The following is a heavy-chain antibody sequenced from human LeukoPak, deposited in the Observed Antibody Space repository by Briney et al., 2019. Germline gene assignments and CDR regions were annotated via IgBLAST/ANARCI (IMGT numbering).Heavy chain of an antibody. CDR2: INHSGST. CDR3: ARDFYSHAFDI. J-gene: IGHJ3*02. V-gene: IGHV4-34*01. Sequence: SETLSLMCAVYGGSFSCYYWIWIRQPPGKALEWIGEINHSGSTNYNPSLKSRVTISVDTSNNQFSLKLSSVTAADTAVYYCARDFYSHAFDIWGQGTMVTVSS. D-gene: IGHD3-9*01. CDR1: GGSFSCYY.